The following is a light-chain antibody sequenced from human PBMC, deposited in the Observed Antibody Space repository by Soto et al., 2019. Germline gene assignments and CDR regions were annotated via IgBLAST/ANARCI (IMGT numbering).Light chain of an antibody. J-gene: IGKJ1*01. CDR1: QGISDY. CDR2: AAF. CDR3: QQSSSSPWT. Sequence: IRMTQSPSSLSATVGDTVTITYRASQGISDYLSWYQQKPGKAPNLLIYAAFTLQTGVSSRFIGSGSGTDFTLTINGLQPEDFATYYCQQSSSSPWTFGQGTKVDI. V-gene: IGKV1-39*01.